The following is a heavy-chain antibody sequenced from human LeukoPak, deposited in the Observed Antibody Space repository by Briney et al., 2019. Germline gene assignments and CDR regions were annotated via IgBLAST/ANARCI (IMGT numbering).Heavy chain of an antibody. CDR2: IYYSRST. Sequence: SEPQSLTCTVAGGSISTSYYYWGWICNHPVKGLEWVGCIYYSRSTYFNPSFKSRVTISVGTSKNQCSLKLRSVTAADTAVYYFARHFGTWGHGTLGTVSS. D-gene: IGHD3/OR15-3a*01. V-gene: IGHV4-39*01. CDR3: ARHFGT. J-gene: IGHJ4*01. CDR1: GGSISTSYYY.